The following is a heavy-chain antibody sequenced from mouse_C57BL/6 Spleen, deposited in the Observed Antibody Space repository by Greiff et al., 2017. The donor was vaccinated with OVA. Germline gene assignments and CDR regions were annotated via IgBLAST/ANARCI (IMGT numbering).Heavy chain of an antibody. J-gene: IGHJ3*01. CDR2: IHPNSGST. Sequence: QVQLQQSGAELVKPGASVKLSCKASGYTFTSYWMHWVKQRPGQGLEWIGMIHPNSGSTNYNEKFKSKATLTVDKSSSTAYMQLSSLTSEDSAVYYRARSRGIYEGPFAYWGQGTLVTVSA. V-gene: IGHV1-64*01. D-gene: IGHD1-3*01. CDR1: GYTFTSYW. CDR3: ARSRGIYEGPFAY.